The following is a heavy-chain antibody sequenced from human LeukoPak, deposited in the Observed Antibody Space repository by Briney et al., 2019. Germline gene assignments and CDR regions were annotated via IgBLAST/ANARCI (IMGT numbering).Heavy chain of an antibody. Sequence: GGSLRLSCAASGFTFSSYAMSWVRQAPGKGLEWVSAISGSGGSTYYADSVKGRFTISRDNSKNTLYLQMNSLRAEDTAVYYCARYLNIVVVPAAMNYYYGMDVWGQGTTVTVSS. V-gene: IGHV3-23*01. CDR2: ISGSGGST. D-gene: IGHD2-2*01. J-gene: IGHJ6*02. CDR3: ARYLNIVVVPAAMNYYYGMDV. CDR1: GFTFSSYA.